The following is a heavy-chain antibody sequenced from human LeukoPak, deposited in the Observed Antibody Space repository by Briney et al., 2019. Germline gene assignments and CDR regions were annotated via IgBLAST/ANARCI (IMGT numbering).Heavy chain of an antibody. CDR1: GYSISSGYY. CDR2: MYHSGST. V-gene: IGHV4-38-2*01. CDR3: ARGRYGDYAVHPRNWFDP. Sequence: PSETLSLTCGVSGYSISSGYYWGWIRQPPGKGLEWIGSMYHSGSTYYNPSFKSRVTISIDTSKNQFSPKMNSVTAADTAVYYCARGRYGDYAVHPRNWFDPWGQGTLVTVSS. J-gene: IGHJ5*02. D-gene: IGHD4-17*01.